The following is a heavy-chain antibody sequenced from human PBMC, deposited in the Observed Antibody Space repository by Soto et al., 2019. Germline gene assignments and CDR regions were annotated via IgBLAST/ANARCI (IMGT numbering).Heavy chain of an antibody. J-gene: IGHJ4*02. Sequence: SESLSLTCTVSGGSVSNSNYYWGWIRQSPGKGLEWIGSVYYRGRSYSKSSVKSRVTISVDTSKNQFSLNLNSVTASDTAVYFCVSQRTSVLTQAYFDYWGPGALVTVSS. CDR3: VSQRTSVLTQAYFDY. CDR1: GGSVSNSNYY. V-gene: IGHV4-39*01. CDR2: VYYRGRS. D-gene: IGHD2-8*01.